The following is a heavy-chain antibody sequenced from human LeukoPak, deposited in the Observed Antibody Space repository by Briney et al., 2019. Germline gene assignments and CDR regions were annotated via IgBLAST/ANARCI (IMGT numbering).Heavy chain of an antibody. D-gene: IGHD3-3*01. Sequence: ASVKVSCKASGYTFTSYYMHWVRQAPGQGLEWMGIINASGGSTDYAQKFQDRLTMTRDTSTSTVYMQLSSLRSEDTAVYYCARGVPFLDFWGQGTLVTVSS. CDR3: ARGVPFLDF. J-gene: IGHJ4*02. CDR2: INASGGST. CDR1: GYTFTSYY. V-gene: IGHV1-46*01.